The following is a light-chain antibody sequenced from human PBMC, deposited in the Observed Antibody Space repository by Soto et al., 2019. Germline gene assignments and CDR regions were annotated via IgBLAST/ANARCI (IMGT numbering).Light chain of an antibody. V-gene: IGLV1-40*01. CDR1: SSNIGAGYD. Sequence: QSVLTQPPSVSGAPGQRVTISCTESSSNIGAGYDEHWYQQLPGTAPKLLIYGNSNRPSGVPDRFSGSKSGTSASLAITGLQAEDEADYYCQSYDSSLSGWVFGGGTKVTVL. CDR2: GNS. J-gene: IGLJ3*02. CDR3: QSYDSSLSGWV.